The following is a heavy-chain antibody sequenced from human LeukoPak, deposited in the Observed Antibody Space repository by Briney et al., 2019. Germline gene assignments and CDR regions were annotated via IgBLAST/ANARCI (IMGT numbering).Heavy chain of an antibody. CDR3: ARRWRRVYCSSTSCYSNGSQYYYYGMDV. J-gene: IGHJ6*02. V-gene: IGHV4-34*01. Sequence: SETLSLTCAVYGGSFSGYYWSWIRQPPGKGLEWIGEINHSGSTNYNPSLKSRVTISVDTSKNQFSLKLSSVTAADTAVNYCARRWRRVYCSSTSCYSNGSQYYYYGMDVWGQGTTVTVSS. CDR2: INHSGST. D-gene: IGHD2-2*01. CDR1: GGSFSGYY.